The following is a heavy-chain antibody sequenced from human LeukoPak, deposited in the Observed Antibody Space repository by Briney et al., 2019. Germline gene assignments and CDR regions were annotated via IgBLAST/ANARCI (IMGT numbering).Heavy chain of an antibody. D-gene: IGHD1-14*01. CDR1: GFTFGDFA. Sequence: GGSLRLSCTASGFTFGDFAMNWVRQAPGKGLEWVGFIRSRGHGGTAEYAASVDGRFTISRNDSKSSVYLQMNRPKTEDTAIYYCTSIALTGTYPDNWGQGTLVTVSS. CDR2: IRSRGHGGTA. V-gene: IGHV3-49*04. J-gene: IGHJ4*02. CDR3: TSIALTGTYPDN.